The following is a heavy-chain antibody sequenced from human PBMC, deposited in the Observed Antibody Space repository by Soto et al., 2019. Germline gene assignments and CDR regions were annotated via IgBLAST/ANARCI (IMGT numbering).Heavy chain of an antibody. CDR3: AKDVQQWLVRSLLDY. J-gene: IGHJ4*02. CDR2: ISYDGSNK. V-gene: IGHV3-30*18. D-gene: IGHD6-19*01. Sequence: QVQLVESGGGVVQPGRSLRLSCAASGFTFSSYGMHWVRQAPGKGLEWVAVISYDGSNKYYADSVKGRFTISRDNSKNTLYLQMNSLRAEDTAVYYCAKDVQQWLVRSLLDYWGQGTLVTVSS. CDR1: GFTFSSYG.